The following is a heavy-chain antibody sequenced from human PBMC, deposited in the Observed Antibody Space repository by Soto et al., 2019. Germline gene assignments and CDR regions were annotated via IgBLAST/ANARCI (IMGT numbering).Heavy chain of an antibody. CDR1: GGSVSSGSYY. V-gene: IGHV4-61*01. Sequence: PSETLSLTCSVSGGSVSSGSYYWSWIRQPPGKGLEWIGQVSYRGITNYNPSLKSRVTISVDTTTNQLSLNLNSVTAADTAVYYCARDCRDGYSIVGRFFFAYWGQGTLV. D-gene: IGHD1-26*01. J-gene: IGHJ4*02. CDR2: VSYRGIT. CDR3: ARDCRDGYSIVGRFFFAY.